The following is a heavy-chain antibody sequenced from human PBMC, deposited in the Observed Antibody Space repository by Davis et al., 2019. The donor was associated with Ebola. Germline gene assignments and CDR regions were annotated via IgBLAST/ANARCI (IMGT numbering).Heavy chain of an antibody. CDR2: INGDATIT. CDR1: GFTFSGYW. J-gene: IGHJ5*02. CDR3: ARVATDWFDP. V-gene: IGHV3-74*01. Sequence: PGGSLRLSCAASGFTFSGYWMHWVRQTPGTGLVWVSNINGDATITNYADSVKGRFTISRDNAKNTLYLQMNSLRVEDAGLYFCARVATDWFDPWGQGTLVTVSS.